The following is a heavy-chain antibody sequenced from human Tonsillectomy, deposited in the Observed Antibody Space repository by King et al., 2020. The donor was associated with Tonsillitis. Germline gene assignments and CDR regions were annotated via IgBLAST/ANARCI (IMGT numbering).Heavy chain of an antibody. V-gene: IGHV3-30*18. CDR2: ISYDGSNE. D-gene: IGHD3-22*01. CDR1: GFTFTTYG. J-gene: IGHJ4*02. CDR3: AKGHYYDSSGLYSYWDY. Sequence: VQLVESGGGVVQPGRSLRLSCAASGFTFTTYGMHWVRQAPGKGLEWVAIISYDGSNEYYADSVKGRFTISRDDSKNTLYLQMNSLRAEDTAVYYCAKGHYYDSSGLYSYWDYRGQGTLVTVSS.